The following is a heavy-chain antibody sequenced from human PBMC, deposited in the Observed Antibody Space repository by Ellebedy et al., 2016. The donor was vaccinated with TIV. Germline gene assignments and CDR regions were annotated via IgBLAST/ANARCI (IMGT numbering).Heavy chain of an antibody. Sequence: GESLKISXAASGFTFSSYAMSWVRQAPGKGLEWVSAISGSGGITYYADSVKGRFTISRDNSKNTLYLQMNSLRAEDTAVYYCANGAAPLAVAYNWFDPWGQGTLVTVSS. J-gene: IGHJ5*02. V-gene: IGHV3-23*01. CDR2: ISGSGGIT. D-gene: IGHD6-19*01. CDR1: GFTFSSYA. CDR3: ANGAAPLAVAYNWFDP.